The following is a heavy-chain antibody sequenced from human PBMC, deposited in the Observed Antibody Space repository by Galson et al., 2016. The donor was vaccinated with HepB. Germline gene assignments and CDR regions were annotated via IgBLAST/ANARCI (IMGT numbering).Heavy chain of an antibody. V-gene: IGHV3-23*01. CDR1: TFTLKFSDYA. CDR2: ISGSGISA. Sequence: SLRLSCAASTFTLKFSDYAFGWVRQAPGQGLEWVAGISGSGISAYYGDSVKGRFTVSRDNSKNTLYLQMNSLRVEDTAVYYCARGGNYGYTWGLGTLVTVSS. D-gene: IGHD1-26*01. CDR3: ARGGNYGYT. J-gene: IGHJ4*02.